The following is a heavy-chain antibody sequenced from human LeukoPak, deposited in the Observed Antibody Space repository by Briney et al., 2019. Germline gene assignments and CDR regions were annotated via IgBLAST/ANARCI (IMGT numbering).Heavy chain of an antibody. Sequence: GGSLRLSCAAFGFTFSSYSMNWVRQAPGKGLEWVSSISSSSSYIYYADSVKGRFTISRDNAKNSLYLQMNSLRDENTAVYYCARDRPADNVLLWFGELRGRTRDDNWFDPWGQGTLVTVSS. V-gene: IGHV3-21*01. J-gene: IGHJ5*02. CDR1: GFTFSSYS. D-gene: IGHD3-10*01. CDR2: ISSSSSYI. CDR3: ARDRPADNVLLWFGELRGRTRDDNWFDP.